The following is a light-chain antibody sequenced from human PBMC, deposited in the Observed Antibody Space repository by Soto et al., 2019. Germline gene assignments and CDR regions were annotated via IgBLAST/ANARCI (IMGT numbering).Light chain of an antibody. V-gene: IGKV3-20*01. J-gene: IGKJ1*01. Sequence: EIVLTQSKGTLSLSPGERATLSCRSSQSVSSSYLAWYQQKPGQAPRLLIYGASSRATGIPDRFSGSGSQTDFTLTISRLEPEDFAVYYCQQYGSSPWTFGQGTKVDI. CDR2: GAS. CDR1: QSVSSSY. CDR3: QQYGSSPWT.